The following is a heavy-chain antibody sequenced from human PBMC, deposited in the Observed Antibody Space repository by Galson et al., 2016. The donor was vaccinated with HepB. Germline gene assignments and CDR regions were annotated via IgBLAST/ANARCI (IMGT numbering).Heavy chain of an antibody. CDR3: TRHCGILELRMVAFDI. CDR2: VDDSYI. V-gene: IGHV5-10-1*01. Sequence: QSGAEVKKPGESLRISCKGSGYNFTNYWINWVRQMPGKGLEWMGRVDDSYINYSPSFQGHVTISADKSLSPAYLQWSSLRAADTAMYFCTRHCGILELRMVAFDIWGQGTMVTVSS. CDR1: GYNFTNYW. J-gene: IGHJ3*02. D-gene: IGHD1-7*01.